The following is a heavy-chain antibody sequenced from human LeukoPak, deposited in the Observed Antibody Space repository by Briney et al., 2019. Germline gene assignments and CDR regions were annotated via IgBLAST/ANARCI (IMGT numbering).Heavy chain of an antibody. V-gene: IGHV3-21*01. D-gene: IGHD2-2*01. CDR1: GFTFNTYS. Sequence: PGGSLRLSCTASGFTFNTYSMNWVRQAPGKGLEWVSSISSRSSYYIYYAVLVKGRFTISRDNAKNSLYLQMDSLRAEDTAVYYCVRDPHIVVVPAARVYYFDYWGQGTLVTVSS. CDR3: VRDPHIVVVPAARVYYFDY. J-gene: IGHJ4*02. CDR2: ISSRSSYYI.